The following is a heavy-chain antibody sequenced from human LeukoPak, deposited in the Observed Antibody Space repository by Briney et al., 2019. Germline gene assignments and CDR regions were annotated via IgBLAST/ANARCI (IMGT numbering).Heavy chain of an antibody. V-gene: IGHV3-74*01. CDR2: INSDGSST. Sequence: GGSLRLSCAASGFTFSSYWMHWVRQAPEKGLVWVSRINSDGSSTSYADSVKGRFTISRDNAKNTLDLQMNSLRAEDTSVYYCASLTVTTTATPFFDYWGQGTLVTVSS. D-gene: IGHD4-11*01. J-gene: IGHJ4*02. CDR1: GFTFSSYW. CDR3: ASLTVTTTATPFFDY.